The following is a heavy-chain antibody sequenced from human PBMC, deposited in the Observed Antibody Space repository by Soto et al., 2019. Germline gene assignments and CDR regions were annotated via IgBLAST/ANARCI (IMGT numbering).Heavy chain of an antibody. CDR3: GRGGGWELLSFDY. Sequence: QVQLQESGPGLVKPSQTLSLTCTVSGGSISSGGYYWSWIRQHPGKGLEWIGYIYYSGSTYYNPSLKSRVTISVDPSKNQFSLKLSSVPAADTAVYYCGRGGGWELLSFDYWGQGTLVTVSS. CDR1: GGSISSGGYY. J-gene: IGHJ4*02. CDR2: IYYSGST. D-gene: IGHD1-26*01. V-gene: IGHV4-31*03.